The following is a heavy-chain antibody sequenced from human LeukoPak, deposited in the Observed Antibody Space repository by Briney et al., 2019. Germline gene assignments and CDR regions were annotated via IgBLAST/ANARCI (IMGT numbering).Heavy chain of an antibody. D-gene: IGHD3-3*01. CDR1: GGSFSGYY. CDR3: ARERRRELRFLEWLPDYFDH. V-gene: IGHV4-34*01. CDR2: INHSGST. J-gene: IGHJ4*02. Sequence: SETLSLTCAVYGGSFSGYYWSWIRQPPGKGLEWIGEINHSGSTNYNPSLKSRVTISVDTSKNQFSPKLSSVTAADTVVYYCARERRRELRFLEWLPDYFDHWGQGTLVTVSS.